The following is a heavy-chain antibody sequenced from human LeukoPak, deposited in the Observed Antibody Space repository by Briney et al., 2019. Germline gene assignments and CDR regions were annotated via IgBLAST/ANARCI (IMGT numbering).Heavy chain of an antibody. D-gene: IGHD3-3*01. CDR1: GGSISSGYY. V-gene: IGHV4-38-2*01. CDR3: ARHGDYDFWSGFNWFDP. J-gene: IGHJ5*02. Sequence: SQTLSLTCAVSGGSISSGYYWGWIRQPPGKGLEWIGSIYHSGSTYYNPSLKSRVTISVDTSKNQFSLKLSSVTAADTAVYYCARHGDYDFWSGFNWFDPWGQGTLVTVSS. CDR2: IYHSGST.